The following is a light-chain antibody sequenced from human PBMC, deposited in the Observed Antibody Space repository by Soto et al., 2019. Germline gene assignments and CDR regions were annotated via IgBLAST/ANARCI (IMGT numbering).Light chain of an antibody. CDR3: QHYGSSPYT. J-gene: IGKJ2*01. Sequence: EIGLTQSPGTLSLSPGERATLSCRASQSVSSTYLAWYQQKPAQAPRLLIYGALSRATGIPDRCSGSGSGTDYTITITRLEQEDFAVYYCQHYGSSPYTFGQANKLQIK. CDR1: QSVSSTY. CDR2: GAL. V-gene: IGKV3-20*01.